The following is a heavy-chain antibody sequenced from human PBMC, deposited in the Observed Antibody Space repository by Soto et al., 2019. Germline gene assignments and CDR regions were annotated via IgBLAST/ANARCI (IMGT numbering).Heavy chain of an antibody. CDR3: ARDQPYYYDSSGFGSVSEYFQH. V-gene: IGHV1-69*06. Sequence: SVKXSCKASGGTFSSYAISWVRQAPGQGLEWMGGIIPIFGTADYAQKFQGRVTITADKSTSTAYMELSSLRSEDTAVYYCARDQPYYYDSSGFGSVSEYFQHWGQGTLVTVSS. D-gene: IGHD3-22*01. CDR2: IIPIFGTA. J-gene: IGHJ1*01. CDR1: GGTFSSYA.